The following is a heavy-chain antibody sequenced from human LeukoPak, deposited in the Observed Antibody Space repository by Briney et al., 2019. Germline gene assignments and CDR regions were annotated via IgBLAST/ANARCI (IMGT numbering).Heavy chain of an antibody. V-gene: IGHV1-8*01. Sequence: ASVKVSCKASGYTFTSYDINWVRQATGQGLEWMGWMNPNSGNTGYPQKFQGRVTMTRNTSISTAYMELSSLRSEDTAVYYCAIAGYSSSWGHFDYWGQGTLVTVSS. CDR2: MNPNSGNT. CDR1: GYTFTSYD. J-gene: IGHJ4*02. CDR3: AIAGYSSSWGHFDY. D-gene: IGHD6-13*01.